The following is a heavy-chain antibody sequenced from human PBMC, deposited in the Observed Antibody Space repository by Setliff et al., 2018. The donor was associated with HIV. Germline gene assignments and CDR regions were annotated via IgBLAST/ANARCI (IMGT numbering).Heavy chain of an antibody. Sequence: SETLSLTCTVSGGSIRSNNWSWLRQTPGKGLDWIGYIYYTGSTNYNPSLKSRVTISIDTSKDQFSLKLSSVTAADTAVYYCARESDWSGFFDYWGQGTLVTVSS. CDR2: IYYTGST. J-gene: IGHJ4*02. V-gene: IGHV4-59*01. CDR1: GGSIRSNN. D-gene: IGHD3-3*01. CDR3: ARESDWSGFFDY.